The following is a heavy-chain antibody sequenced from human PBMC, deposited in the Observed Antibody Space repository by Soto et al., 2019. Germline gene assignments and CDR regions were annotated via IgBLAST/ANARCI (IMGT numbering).Heavy chain of an antibody. CDR3: ARENHVLRYVDGLFWRDYHYGMDG. CDR1: GDSVSSNSAA. D-gene: IGHD3-9*01. CDR2: TYYRSKWYN. Sequence: SQTLSLTCAISGDSVSSNSAAWNWIRQSPSRGLEWLGRTYYRSKWYNDYAVSVKSRITINPDTSKNQFSLQLNSVTPEDTAVYYCARENHVLRYVDGLFWRDYHYGMDGWGKGTTVPVAS. J-gene: IGHJ6*04. V-gene: IGHV6-1*01.